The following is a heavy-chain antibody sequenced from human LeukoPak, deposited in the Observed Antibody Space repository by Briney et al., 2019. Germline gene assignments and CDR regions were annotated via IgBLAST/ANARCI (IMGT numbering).Heavy chain of an antibody. V-gene: IGHV3-7*01. CDR3: VRSLERFGTRDY. CDR2: INQDGTEK. J-gene: IGHJ4*02. Sequence: GGSLRLSCAASEFIFGAYWMTWFRQAPGKGLEWVAHINQDGTEKYYMDSVKGRFTISRDNAKKSLFLQMNSLTAEDTALYYCVRSLERFGTRDYWGQGTLVTVSS. D-gene: IGHD3-10*01. CDR1: EFIFGAYW.